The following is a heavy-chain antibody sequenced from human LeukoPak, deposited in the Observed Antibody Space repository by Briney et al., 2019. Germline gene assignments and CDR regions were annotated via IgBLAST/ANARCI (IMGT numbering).Heavy chain of an antibody. CDR1: GYTFTSYY. Sequence: ASVKVSCKASGYTFTSYYMHWVRQAPGQGLEWMGIINPSGGSTSYAQKFQGRDTMTRDTSTSTVYMELSSLRSEDTAVYYCARDWVRLGELSSPGFQHWGQGTLVTVSS. J-gene: IGHJ1*01. V-gene: IGHV1-46*01. D-gene: IGHD3-16*02. CDR2: INPSGGST. CDR3: ARDWVRLGELSSPGFQH.